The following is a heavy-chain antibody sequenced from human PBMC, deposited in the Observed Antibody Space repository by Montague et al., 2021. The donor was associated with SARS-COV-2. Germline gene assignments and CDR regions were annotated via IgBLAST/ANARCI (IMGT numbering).Heavy chain of an antibody. CDR2: INHSGST. V-gene: IGHV4-34*01. CDR3: ARVERGYYYGLGVSAHFDY. D-gene: IGHD3-10*01. Sequence: SETLSLTCAVYGGSFSGYYWSWIRQPPGKGLEWIGEINHSGSTKYNPSLKSRVTISVDTSKNQFSLKLSSVTAADTAVYYCARVERGYYYGLGVSAHFDYWGQGTLVTVSS. CDR1: GGSFSGYY. J-gene: IGHJ4*02.